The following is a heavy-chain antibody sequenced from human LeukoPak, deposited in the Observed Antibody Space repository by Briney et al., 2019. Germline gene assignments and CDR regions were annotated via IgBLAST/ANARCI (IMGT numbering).Heavy chain of an antibody. D-gene: IGHD2-2*01. CDR1: AFTFSTYW. CDR3: ARALSHCSSTGCYVPFDP. Sequence: GGSLRLSCAASAFTFSTYWMHWVCQAPGKGLVWVSHINTDGSSTTYVDSVKGRFTISRDNAKNTLYLQMNSLRAEDTAVYYCARALSHCSSTGCYVPFDPWGQGTLVTVSS. CDR2: INTDGSST. J-gene: IGHJ5*02. V-gene: IGHV3-74*01.